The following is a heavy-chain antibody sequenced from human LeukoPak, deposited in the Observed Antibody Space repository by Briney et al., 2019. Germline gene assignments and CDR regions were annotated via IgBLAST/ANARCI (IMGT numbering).Heavy chain of an antibody. Sequence: PGGSPRLSCAASGFTFSSYAMSWVRQAPGKGPEWVSAISGSGVTTYYADSVKGRFPISRDNSKNTVYLQMNSLRVEDTAVYYCAKDTSGQPNTLDHWGQGTLVTVSS. D-gene: IGHD1/OR15-1a*01. J-gene: IGHJ4*02. CDR1: GFTFSSYA. V-gene: IGHV3-23*01. CDR3: AKDTSGQPNTLDH. CDR2: ISGSGVTT.